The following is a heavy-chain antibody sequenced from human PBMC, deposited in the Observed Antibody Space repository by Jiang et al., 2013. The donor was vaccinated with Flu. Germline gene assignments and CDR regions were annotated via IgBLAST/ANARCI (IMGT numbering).Heavy chain of an antibody. CDR2: INSDGSTT. J-gene: IGHJ3*02. CDR3: AHYDSSGLHAFDI. V-gene: IGHV3-74*01. D-gene: IGHD3-22*01. Sequence: GLVWVSRINSDGSTTNYADSVKGRFTISRDNAKNTLYLQMNSLRAEDTAVYYCAHYDSSGLHAFDIWGQGTMVTVSS.